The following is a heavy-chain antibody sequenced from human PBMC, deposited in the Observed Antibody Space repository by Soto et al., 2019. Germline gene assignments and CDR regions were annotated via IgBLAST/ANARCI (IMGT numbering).Heavy chain of an antibody. CDR3: ARDPGGYFDWLLPDY. V-gene: IGHV1-69*04. CDR2: IIPILGIA. CDR1: GGTFSSYT. D-gene: IGHD3-9*01. J-gene: IGHJ4*02. Sequence: ASVKVSCKASGGTFSSYTISWVRQAPGQGLEWMGRIIPILGIANYAQRFQGRVTITADKSTSTAYMELSSLRSEDTAVYYCARDPGGYFDWLLPDYWGQGTLVTVSS.